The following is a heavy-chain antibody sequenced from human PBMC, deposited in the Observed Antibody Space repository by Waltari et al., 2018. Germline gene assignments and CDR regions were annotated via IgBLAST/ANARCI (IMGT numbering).Heavy chain of an antibody. Sequence: EVQLVESGGGLVQPGGSLRLSCAASGFTFSSYAMRWVRQAPGKGLEWVSAISGSGGSTYYADSVKGRFTISRDNSKNTLYLQMNSLRAEDTAVYYCAKGGDYDFWSGYYHDYWGQGTLVTVSS. J-gene: IGHJ4*02. CDR2: ISGSGGST. CDR1: GFTFSSYA. D-gene: IGHD3-3*01. CDR3: AKGGDYDFWSGYYHDY. V-gene: IGHV3-23*04.